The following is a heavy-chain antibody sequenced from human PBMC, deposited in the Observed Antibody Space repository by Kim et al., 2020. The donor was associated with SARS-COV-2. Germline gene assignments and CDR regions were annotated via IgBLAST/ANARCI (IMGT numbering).Heavy chain of an antibody. V-gene: IGHV3-30*04. Sequence: GGSLRLSCAASGFTFSSYAMHWVRQAPGKGLEWVAVISYDGSNKYYADSVKGRFTISRDNSKNTLYLQMNSLRAEDTAVYYCARDTGAVAGMRGDWIDP. J-gene: IGHJ5*02. CDR2: ISYDGSNK. CDR1: GFTFSSYA. D-gene: IGHD6-19*01. CDR3: ARDTGAVAGMRGDWIDP.